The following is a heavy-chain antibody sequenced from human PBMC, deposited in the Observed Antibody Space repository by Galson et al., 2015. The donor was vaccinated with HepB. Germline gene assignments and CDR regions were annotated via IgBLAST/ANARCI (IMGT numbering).Heavy chain of an antibody. V-gene: IGHV1-2*04. CDR3: ARGGRCSSTSCYPIDY. J-gene: IGHJ4*02. Sequence: SCKASGYTFTGYYMHWVRQAPGQGLEWMGWINPNSGGTNYAQKFQGWVTMTRDTSISTAYMELSRLRSDDTAVYYCARGGRCSSTSCYPIDYWGQGTLVTVSS. D-gene: IGHD2-2*01. CDR2: INPNSGGT. CDR1: GYTFTGYY.